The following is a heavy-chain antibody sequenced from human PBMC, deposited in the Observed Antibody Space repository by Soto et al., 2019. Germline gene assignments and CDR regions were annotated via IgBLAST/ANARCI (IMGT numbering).Heavy chain of an antibody. J-gene: IGHJ4*02. V-gene: IGHV3-30-3*01. CDR1: GFTFSSYA. Sequence: GGSLRLSCAASGFTFSSYAMHWVRQAPGKGLEWVAVISYDGSNKYYADSVKGRFTISRDNSKNTLYLQMNSLRAEDTAVYHCASPQSGSYFFDYWGQGTLVTVSS. CDR2: ISYDGSNK. D-gene: IGHD1-26*01. CDR3: ASPQSGSYFFDY.